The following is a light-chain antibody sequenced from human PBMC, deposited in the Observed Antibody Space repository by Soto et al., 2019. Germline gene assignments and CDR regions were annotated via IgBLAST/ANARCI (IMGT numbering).Light chain of an antibody. CDR2: GAS. CDR1: QSVSSTY. Sequence: EIVLTQSPGTLSLSPGERATLSCRASQSVSSTYLAWYQQKPGQAPRLLIYGASNRATGIPDRFSGSGSGTDFTLTISRLEPEDSAVYYCQQYGSSGTFGQGTKVDIK. J-gene: IGKJ1*01. V-gene: IGKV3-20*01. CDR3: QQYGSSGT.